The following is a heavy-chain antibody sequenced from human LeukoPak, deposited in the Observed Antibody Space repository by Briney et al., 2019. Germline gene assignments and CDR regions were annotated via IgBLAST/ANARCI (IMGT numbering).Heavy chain of an antibody. CDR1: GFTFISYA. CDR3: AKGWGPPSIAVAGTGFDY. CDR2: ISGSGGSK. J-gene: IGHJ4*02. D-gene: IGHD6-19*01. Sequence: PVGSLRLSCAASGFTFISYAMSWVRQAPGKGLEWVSAISGSGGSKYYADSVKGRFTISRDNSKNTLYLQMNSLRAEATAVYYCAKGWGPPSIAVAGTGFDYWGQGPLVTVSS. V-gene: IGHV3-23*01.